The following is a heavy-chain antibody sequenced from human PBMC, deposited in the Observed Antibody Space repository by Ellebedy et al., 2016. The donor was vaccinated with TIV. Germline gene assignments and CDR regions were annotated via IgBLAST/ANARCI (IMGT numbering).Heavy chain of an antibody. V-gene: IGHV3-23*01. J-gene: IGHJ6*02. CDR2: ISGSGGST. D-gene: IGHD3-10*01. CDR3: AKGEWDYYGSGSNYYYYYGMDV. CDR1: GFTFSSYA. Sequence: GGSLRLXXAASGFTFSSYAMSWVRQAPGKGLEWVSAISGSGGSTYYADSVKGRFTISRDNSKNTLYLQMNGLRAEDTAVYYCAKGEWDYYGSGSNYYYYYGMDVWGQGTTVTVSS.